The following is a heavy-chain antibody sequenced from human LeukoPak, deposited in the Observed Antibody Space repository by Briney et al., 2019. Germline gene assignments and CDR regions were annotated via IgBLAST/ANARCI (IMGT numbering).Heavy chain of an antibody. CDR3: ARTYYYDSSGYPGAFDI. CDR1: GFTFSSYA. J-gene: IGHJ3*02. D-gene: IGHD3-22*01. CDR2: ISSSGGST. V-gene: IGHV3-23*01. Sequence: GGSLRLSYAASGFTFSSYAMSWVRQAPGKGLEWVSAISSSGGSTYYADSVKGRFTISRDNSKNTLYLQMNSLRAEDTAVYYCARTYYYDSSGYPGAFDIWGQGTMVTVSS.